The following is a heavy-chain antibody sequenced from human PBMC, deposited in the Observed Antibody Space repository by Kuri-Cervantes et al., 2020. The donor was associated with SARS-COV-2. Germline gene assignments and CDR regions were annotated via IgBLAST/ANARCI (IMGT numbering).Heavy chain of an antibody. Sequence: GESLKISCAASGFTFSNSDMNWVRQAPGKGLEWVSGVSWNGSRTHYADSVKGRFIISRDNSRNFLYQQMNSLKTEDTAVYYCTTGYDFWSGYYRFDYYYYYMDVWGKGTTVTVSS. CDR1: GFTFSNSD. CDR2: VSWNGSRT. D-gene: IGHD3-3*01. CDR3: TTGYDFWSGYYRFDYYYYYMDV. J-gene: IGHJ6*03. V-gene: IGHV3-19*01.